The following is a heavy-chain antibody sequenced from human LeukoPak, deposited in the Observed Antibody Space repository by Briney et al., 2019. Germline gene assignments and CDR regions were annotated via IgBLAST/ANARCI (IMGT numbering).Heavy chain of an antibody. Sequence: SETLSLTCTVSGASISSINYYWVWIRQSPGKGLEWIGSIYYSGRTYHNPSLKSRVTISVDTSKNQFSLKLSSVTAADTAVYYCARDGEMATIENYFDYWGQGTLVTVSS. CDR2: IYYSGRT. CDR3: ARDGEMATIENYFDY. V-gene: IGHV4-39*07. J-gene: IGHJ4*02. CDR1: GASISSINYY. D-gene: IGHD5-24*01.